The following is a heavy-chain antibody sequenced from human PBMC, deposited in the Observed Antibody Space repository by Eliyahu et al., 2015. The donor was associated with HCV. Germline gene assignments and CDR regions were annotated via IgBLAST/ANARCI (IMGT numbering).Heavy chain of an antibody. CDR2: ISAYNGNT. Sequence: QVQLVQSGAEVKKPGASVKVSCKASGYTFTSYGISWVRQAPGQGLEWMGWISAYNGNTNYAQKLQGRVTMTTDTSTSTAYMELRSLRSDDTAVYYCARVAPGYCSSTSCYPYYYYGMDVWGQGTTVTVSS. D-gene: IGHD2-2*01. V-gene: IGHV1-18*01. J-gene: IGHJ6*02. CDR1: GYTFTSYG. CDR3: ARVAPGYCSSTSCYPYYYYGMDV.